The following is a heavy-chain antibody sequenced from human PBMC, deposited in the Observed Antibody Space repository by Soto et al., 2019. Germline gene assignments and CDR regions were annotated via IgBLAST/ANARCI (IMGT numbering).Heavy chain of an antibody. CDR1: GFTFSSYG. V-gene: IGHV3-30*03. CDR2: ISYDGSNK. D-gene: IGHD2-15*01. CDR3: ATETYSGPLDY. Sequence: QVQLVESGGGVVQPGRSLRLSCAASGFTFSSYGIHWVRQAPGKGLEWVAVISYDGSNKYYADSVKGRFTISRDNSKNTLYLQMISLRAEDTAVYYCATETYSGPLDYWGQGTLVTVSS. J-gene: IGHJ4*02.